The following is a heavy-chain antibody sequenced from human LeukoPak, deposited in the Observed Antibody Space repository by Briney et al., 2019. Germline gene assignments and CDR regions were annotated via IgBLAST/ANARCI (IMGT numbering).Heavy chain of an antibody. V-gene: IGHV4-34*01. J-gene: IGHJ4*02. D-gene: IGHD2-15*01. CDR2: IYESGST. CDR3: ARGAWATRLGS. CDR1: GESLNSYY. Sequence: PSETLSLTCAVYGESLNSYYWSWIRQPPGEGLEWIGEIYESGSTEYNPSLKSRVTISMVPPKQPFSLSLPSVTAADTAVYYCARGAWATRLGSWGLGTPVIVSS.